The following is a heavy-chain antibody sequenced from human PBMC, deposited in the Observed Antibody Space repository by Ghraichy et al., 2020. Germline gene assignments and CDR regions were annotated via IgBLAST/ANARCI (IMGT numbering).Heavy chain of an antibody. Sequence: GGSLRLSCAASGFTISSYWMSWVRLTPGKGLEWVANINQDGTEKYHVDSVRGRFTVSRDNAKNSLYLQMNNLRAEDTALYYCARVSISGGYISKDWGQGTTVTVSS. J-gene: IGHJ6*02. CDR1: GFTISSYW. CDR3: ARVSISGGYISKD. D-gene: IGHD3-10*01. V-gene: IGHV3-7*01. CDR2: INQDGTEK.